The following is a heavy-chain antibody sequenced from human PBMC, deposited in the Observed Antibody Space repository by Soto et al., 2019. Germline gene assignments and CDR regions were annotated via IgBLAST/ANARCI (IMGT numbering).Heavy chain of an antibody. D-gene: IGHD2-2*01. CDR3: ARVKLGYCISTSCYHDY. V-gene: IGHV3-21*01. J-gene: IGHJ4*02. CDR2: ISSSSGYI. CDR1: GFSFNNYW. Sequence: GGSLRLSCAASGFSFNNYWMNWVRKATGKGLEWVSSISSSSGYIYYADSVKGRFTISRDNAKNSLYLQMNSLRAEDTAVYYCARVKLGYCISTSCYHDYWGQGTLVTVSS.